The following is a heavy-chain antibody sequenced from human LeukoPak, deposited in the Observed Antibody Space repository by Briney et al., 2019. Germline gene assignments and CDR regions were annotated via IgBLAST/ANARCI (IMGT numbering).Heavy chain of an antibody. CDR3: ARDRGYYYDSSGHYGMDV. CDR2: LSSSSSYI. J-gene: IGHJ6*02. D-gene: IGHD3-22*01. Sequence: GGSLRLSCAASGFTFSSYSMNWVRQAPGKGLEWVSSLSSSSSYIYYADSVKGRFTISRDNAKNSLYLQMNSLRAEDTAVYYCARDRGYYYDSSGHYGMDVWGQGTTVTVSS. CDR1: GFTFSSYS. V-gene: IGHV3-21*01.